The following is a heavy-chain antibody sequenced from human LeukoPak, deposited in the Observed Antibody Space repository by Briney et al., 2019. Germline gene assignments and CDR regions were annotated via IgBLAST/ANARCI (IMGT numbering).Heavy chain of an antibody. Sequence: APVKVSCKASGYTFTSYGISWVRQAPGQGLEWMGWISAYNGNTNYAQKLQGRVTMTTDTSTSTAYMELRSLRSDDTAVYYCARDYRGEYWFDPWGQGTLVTVSS. J-gene: IGHJ5*02. V-gene: IGHV1-18*01. D-gene: IGHD3-16*01. CDR3: ARDYRGEYWFDP. CDR1: GYTFTSYG. CDR2: ISAYNGNT.